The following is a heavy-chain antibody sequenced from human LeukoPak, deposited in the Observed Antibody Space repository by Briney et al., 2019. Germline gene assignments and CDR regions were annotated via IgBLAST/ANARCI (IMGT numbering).Heavy chain of an antibody. CDR3: ARGGPRASLDF. CDR1: GFTFSTYW. D-gene: IGHD2-15*01. CDR2: INTDGGT. V-gene: IGHV3-74*03. J-gene: IGHJ4*02. Sequence: GSLRLSCAASGFTFSTYWMYWVRQAPGKGLVWVSRINTDGGTTYADSVKGRFTVSRDGARNMFYLQMDSLRVKDTAVYYCARGGPRASLDFWGQGTVVTVSS.